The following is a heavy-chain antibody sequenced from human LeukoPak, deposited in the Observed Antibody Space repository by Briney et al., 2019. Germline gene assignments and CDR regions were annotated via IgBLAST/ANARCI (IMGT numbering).Heavy chain of an antibody. CDR1: GFTFSSYW. J-gene: IGHJ4*02. D-gene: IGHD3-3*01. V-gene: IGHV3-7*01. Sequence: GGSLRLSCAASGFTFSSYWTTWVRQAPGKGLEWVANIKQDGSEKYYVDSVKGRFTISRDNAKNSLFLQMNTLRAEDTAVYYCARSEYHFWSTYPFDYWGQGTLVTVSS. CDR2: IKQDGSEK. CDR3: ARSEYHFWSTYPFDY.